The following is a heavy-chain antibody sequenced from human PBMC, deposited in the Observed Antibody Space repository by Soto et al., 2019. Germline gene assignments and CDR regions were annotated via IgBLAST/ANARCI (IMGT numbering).Heavy chain of an antibody. CDR3: STRAYDTNGYYRFDS. D-gene: IGHD3-22*01. V-gene: IGHV4-34*01. CDR2: INHSGRV. Sequence: XETLSLPFSVYSGSFSGHSWTWIRQSPGKGLEWIGDINHSGRVNYSPSLKSRVTISLDTSKNQFSLTLSAVTAADTAMYYCSTRAYDTNGYYRFDSWGQGTLVTVSS. J-gene: IGHJ5*01. CDR1: SGSFSGHS.